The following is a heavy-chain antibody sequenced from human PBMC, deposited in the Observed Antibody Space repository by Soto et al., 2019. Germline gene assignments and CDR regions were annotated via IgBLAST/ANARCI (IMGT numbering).Heavy chain of an antibody. D-gene: IGHD1-1*01. CDR3: ARGQLQSDFDY. Sequence: ASVKVSCKASGYTFTSYGFNWVRQAPGQGLEWMGWISAYNGNTNYAQKLQGRVTVTTDTSTNTGYMELRSLRSDDTAVYYCARGQLQSDFDYWGQGTLVTVS. CDR2: ISAYNGNT. J-gene: IGHJ4*02. CDR1: GYTFTSYG. V-gene: IGHV1-18*04.